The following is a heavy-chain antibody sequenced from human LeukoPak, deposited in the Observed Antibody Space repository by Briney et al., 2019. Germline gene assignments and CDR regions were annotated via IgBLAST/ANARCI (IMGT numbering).Heavy chain of an antibody. J-gene: IGHJ2*01. D-gene: IGHD6-19*01. V-gene: IGHV3-30*12. CDR1: GFSFSGFG. Sequence: HPGRSLRLSCAASGFSFSGFGMHWVRQAPGKVPEWVAVIWYDGSNTYYADSVKGRFTISRDNSKNTVYLQMNSLRGDDTAVYYCARVAVAPIRDWYFDLWGRGTLVSVS. CDR2: IWYDGSNT. CDR3: ARVAVAPIRDWYFDL.